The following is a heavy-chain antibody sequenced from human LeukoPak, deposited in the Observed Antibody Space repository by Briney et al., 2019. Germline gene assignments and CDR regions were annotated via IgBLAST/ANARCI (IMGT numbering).Heavy chain of an antibody. Sequence: GGSLRLSCAASGFTVSSNYMSWVRQAPGKGLEWVSVIYSGGSTYYTDSLKGRFTISRDNSKNTLYLQMNSLRAEDTAVYYCARDQGYGLYYFYYWGPGNLVTVSS. CDR2: IYSGGST. CDR3: ARDQGYGLYYFYY. D-gene: IGHD6-13*01. CDR1: GFTVSSNY. J-gene: IGHJ4*02. V-gene: IGHV3-53*01.